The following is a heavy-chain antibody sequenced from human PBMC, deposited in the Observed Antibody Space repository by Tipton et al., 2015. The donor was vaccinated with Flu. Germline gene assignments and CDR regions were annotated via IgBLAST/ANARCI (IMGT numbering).Heavy chain of an antibody. CDR2: VYPGDSDT. V-gene: IGHV5-51*03. CDR1: GYTFTSYW. J-gene: IGHJ4*02. Sequence: QLVQSGAEMKKPGESLKISCKGSGYTFTSYWIGWVRQMPGKGLEWMGSVYPGDSDTRYSPSFEGQVTTSADRSITTAFLQWNSLKASDTAMYYCARSLHPGDYWGQGTLVTVSS. CDR3: ARSLHPGDY.